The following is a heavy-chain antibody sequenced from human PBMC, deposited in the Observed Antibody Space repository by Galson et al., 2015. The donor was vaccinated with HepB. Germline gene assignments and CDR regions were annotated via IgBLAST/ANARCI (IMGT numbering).Heavy chain of an antibody. J-gene: IGHJ2*01. CDR2: ISGRGNIT. Sequence: SLRLSCAASGFTFSAYGMAWVRQAPGKGLQWVSGISGRGNITYYADSVKGRFTISRDNSKNILYLQMKSLRADDTSIYYCAKDLGNGKSRGYIDLWGRGTLVAVAS. CDR1: GFTFSAYG. V-gene: IGHV3-23*01. CDR3: AKDLGNGKSRGYIDL. D-gene: IGHD3-16*01.